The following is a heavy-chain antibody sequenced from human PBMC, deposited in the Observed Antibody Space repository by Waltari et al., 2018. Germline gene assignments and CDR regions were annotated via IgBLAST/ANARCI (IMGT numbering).Heavy chain of an antibody. Sequence: QVQLVQSGAEVKKPGASVKVSCKASGYTFTGYYMHWVRQAPGQGLEWMVWTNPNSGCTTYDQKFQGRVTMTRDTSISTAYMELSRLRSDDTAVYYCARDEQLELRGSGDYWGQGTLVTVSS. CDR3: ARDEQLELRGSGDY. D-gene: IGHD1-7*01. CDR1: GYTFTGYY. CDR2: TNPNSGCT. V-gene: IGHV1-2*02. J-gene: IGHJ4*02.